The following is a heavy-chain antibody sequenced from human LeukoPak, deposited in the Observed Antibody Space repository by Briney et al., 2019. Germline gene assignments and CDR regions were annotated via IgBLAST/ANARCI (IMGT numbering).Heavy chain of an antibody. CDR1: GGSISSSSYY. CDR2: IYYSGST. V-gene: IGHV4-39*01. Sequence: SETLSLTCTVSGGSISSSSYYWGWIRQPPGKGLEWIGSIYYSGSTYYNPSLKSRVTISVDTSKNQFSLKLSSVTAADAAVYYCARATPSYIDYWGQGTLVTVSS. J-gene: IGHJ4*02. CDR3: ARATPSYIDY.